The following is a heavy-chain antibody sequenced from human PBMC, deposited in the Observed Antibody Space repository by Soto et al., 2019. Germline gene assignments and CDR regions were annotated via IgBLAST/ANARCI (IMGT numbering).Heavy chain of an antibody. J-gene: IGHJ6*02. CDR2: IYHSGST. D-gene: IGHD3-3*01. CDR3: ARSLGITTSYGMDV. V-gene: IGHV4-30-2*01. Sequence: SETLSLTCAVSGGSISSGGYSWSWIRQPPGKGLEWIGYIYHSGSTYYNPSLKSRLTISVDRSKNQFSLKLSSVTAADTAVYYCARSLGITTSYGMDVWGQGTTVTVYS. CDR1: GGSISSGGYS.